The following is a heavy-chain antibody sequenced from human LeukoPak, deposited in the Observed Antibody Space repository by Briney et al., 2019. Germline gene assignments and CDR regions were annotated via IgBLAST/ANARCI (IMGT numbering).Heavy chain of an antibody. CDR2: INPNSGGT. CDR3: ARPWEITMSERSYNWFDS. V-gene: IGHV1-2*02. CDR1: GYTFTAYY. J-gene: IGHJ5*01. D-gene: IGHD1-26*01. Sequence: GASVKVSCKASGYTFTAYYIHWVRQAPGQDLEWMGRINPNSGGTNYAQKFQGRVTMTRDTSISTAYMELSKLRSDDTAVYFCARPWEITMSERSYNWFDSWGQGTLVTVSS.